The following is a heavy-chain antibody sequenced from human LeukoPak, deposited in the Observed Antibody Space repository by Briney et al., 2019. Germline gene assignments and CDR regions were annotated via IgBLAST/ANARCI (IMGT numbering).Heavy chain of an antibody. D-gene: IGHD6-19*01. CDR3: ATSEYSSGWYFFDY. CDR2: ISGSGGST. J-gene: IGHJ4*02. V-gene: IGHV3-23*01. Sequence: GGSLRLSCAASGFTFSSYAMSWVRQAPGKGLEWVSAISGSGGSTYYADSVKGLFTISRDNSKNTLYLQMNSLRAEDTAVYYCATSEYSSGWYFFDYWGQGTLVTVSS. CDR1: GFTFSSYA.